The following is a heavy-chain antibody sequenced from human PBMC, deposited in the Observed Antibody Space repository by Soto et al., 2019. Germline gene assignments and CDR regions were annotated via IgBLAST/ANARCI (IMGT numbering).Heavy chain of an antibody. CDR3: ARIGMDYVFSY. D-gene: IGHD4-17*01. Sequence: ASVKVACKASGYTFTSYAMHWVRQAPGQRLEWMGWINAGNGNTKYSQKFQGRVTITRDTSASTAYMELSSLRSEDTAVYYCARIGMDYVFSYWGQGTLVTVSS. CDR1: GYTFTSYA. J-gene: IGHJ4*02. V-gene: IGHV1-3*01. CDR2: INAGNGNT.